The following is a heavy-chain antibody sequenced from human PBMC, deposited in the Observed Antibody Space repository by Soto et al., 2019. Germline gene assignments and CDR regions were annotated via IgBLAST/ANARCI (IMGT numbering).Heavy chain of an antibody. CDR1: GYIFSNFW. D-gene: IGHD6-13*01. CDR3: ARSPRSSPYFDY. J-gene: IGHJ4*02. Sequence: PGESLKISCQCSGYIFSNFWIAWVRQLPGKGLEWMGIIYPGDYETRYSPSFHGKVTIPADRSIGTAYLQWSSLEASDSAFYFCARSPRSSPYFDYWGQGALVTVSS. CDR2: IYPGDYET. V-gene: IGHV5-51*01.